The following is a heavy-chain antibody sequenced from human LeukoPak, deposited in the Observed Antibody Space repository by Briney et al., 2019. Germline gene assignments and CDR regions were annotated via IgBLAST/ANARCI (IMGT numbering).Heavy chain of an antibody. J-gene: IGHJ4*02. CDR1: GFTFSSYN. V-gene: IGHV3-48*02. Sequence: PGGSLRLSCAASGFTFSSYNMIWVRQAPGRGLEGVAHISSRSTTIYYADSVKGRFTISRDNAKNSLSLQMTSLRDVDTAVYYCARADGSGIYPDYWGQGTLVTVSS. CDR2: ISSRSTTI. CDR3: ARADGSGIYPDY. D-gene: IGHD3-10*01.